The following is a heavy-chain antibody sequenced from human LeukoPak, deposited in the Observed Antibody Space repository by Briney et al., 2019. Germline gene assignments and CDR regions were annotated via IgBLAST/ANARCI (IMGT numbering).Heavy chain of an antibody. V-gene: IGHV4-39*01. J-gene: IGHJ4*02. CDR2: VYYSGST. CDR3: ARLATAYLGFDS. CDR1: GGSISSSSYY. D-gene: IGHD2/OR15-2a*01. Sequence: SETLSLTCSVSGGSISSSSYYWGWIRQPPGKGLEWIGNVYYSGSTYYNPSLKSRVTISVDTSENQFSLKLSSVTAADTAVYDCARLATAYLGFDSWGQGTLVTVSS.